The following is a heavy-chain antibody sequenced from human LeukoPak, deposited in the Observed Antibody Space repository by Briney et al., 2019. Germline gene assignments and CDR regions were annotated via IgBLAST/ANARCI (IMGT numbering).Heavy chain of an antibody. D-gene: IGHD2-2*02. J-gene: IGHJ4*02. CDR2: IRYDGSSQ. CDR3: ARQGLRDSVPSRYHFDQ. Sequence: GGSLRLSCAASGFTFRKFGMHWVRQAPGKGLEWVTFIRYDGSSQHYADSVKGRFTISRDNSKNTVYLQLSSLRAEDTALYYCARQGLRDSVPSRYHFDQWGRGTLVTASS. V-gene: IGHV3-30*02. CDR1: GFTFRKFG.